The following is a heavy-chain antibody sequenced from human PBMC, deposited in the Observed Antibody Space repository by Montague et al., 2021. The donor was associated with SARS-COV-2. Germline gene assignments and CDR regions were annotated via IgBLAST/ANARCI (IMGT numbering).Heavy chain of an antibody. V-gene: IGHV4-34*01. CDR1: GGSFSGYY. D-gene: IGHD3-22*01. Sequence: SETLSLTCAVYGGSFSGYYWSWIRQPPGKGLEWIGSIYYSGSTYYNPSLKSRVTISVDTSKNQFSLKLSSVTAADAAVYYCARFPTSYYYDSKAAPATPDAFDTWGKGTRVTAPS. J-gene: IGHJ3*02. CDR3: ARFPTSYYYDSKAAPATPDAFDT. CDR2: IYYSGST.